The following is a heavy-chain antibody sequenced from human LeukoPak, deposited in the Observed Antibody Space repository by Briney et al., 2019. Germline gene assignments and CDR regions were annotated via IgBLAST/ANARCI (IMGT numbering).Heavy chain of an antibody. D-gene: IGHD3-9*01. CDR2: ISSNGGST. CDR1: GFTFSSYA. J-gene: IGHJ4*02. V-gene: IGHV3-64D*06. Sequence: PGGSLRLSCSASGFTFSSYAMHWVRQAPGKGLEYVSAISSNGGSTYYADSVKGRFTISRDNSKNTLYLQMSSLRAEDTAVYYCVKAGNYDILTGYYNVPPFDYWGQGTLVTVSS. CDR3: VKAGNYDILTGYYNVPPFDY.